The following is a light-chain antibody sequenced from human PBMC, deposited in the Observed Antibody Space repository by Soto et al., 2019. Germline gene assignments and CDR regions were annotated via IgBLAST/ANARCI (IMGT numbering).Light chain of an antibody. CDR2: GAS. V-gene: IGKV3-20*01. CDR3: QQYGSSPWG. CDR1: ESVASSY. Sequence: EIVLTQSPGTLSLSPGERATLSCRASESVASSYLAWYQQKPGQAPRLLIYGASSRATGIPDRSSGRGSGKDCTLTISRLEREDFAVYDCQQYGSSPWGFGPGTKVDIK. J-gene: IGKJ1*01.